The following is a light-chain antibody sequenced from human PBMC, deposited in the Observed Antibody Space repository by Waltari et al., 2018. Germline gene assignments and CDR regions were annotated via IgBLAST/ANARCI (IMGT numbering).Light chain of an antibody. V-gene: IGLV2-23*01. Sequence: QSALTQPASVSGSPGQSITISCTETSSGVGSYHLVSWYQQHPGKVPKVIIYEGNKRPSGVSNRFSGSKSGNTASLTISGLQAEDEADYYCCSYTGSNTPRVFGGGTKLTVL. CDR2: EGN. J-gene: IGLJ2*01. CDR3: CSYTGSNTPRV. CDR1: SSGVGSYHL.